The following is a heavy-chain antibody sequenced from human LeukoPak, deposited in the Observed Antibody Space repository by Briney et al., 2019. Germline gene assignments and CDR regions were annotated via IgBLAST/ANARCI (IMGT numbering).Heavy chain of an antibody. CDR1: GGSISSYY. J-gene: IGHJ6*03. Sequence: PSETLSLTCTVSGGSISSYYWSWIRQPPGKGLEWIGYIYTSGSTNYNPSLKSRVTISVDTSKNQFSLKLSSVTAADTAVYYCAREDYYDSSFGDYYYYYYMDVWGKGTTVTVSS. D-gene: IGHD3-22*01. V-gene: IGHV4-4*09. CDR2: IYTSGST. CDR3: AREDYYDSSFGDYYYYYYMDV.